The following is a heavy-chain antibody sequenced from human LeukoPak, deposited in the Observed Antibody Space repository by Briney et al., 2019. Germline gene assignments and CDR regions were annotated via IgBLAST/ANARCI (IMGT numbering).Heavy chain of an antibody. Sequence: ASVKVSCKASGYTFTSYDINWVRQATGQGLEWMGWMNPNSGNTGYAQKFQGRVTMTRNTSISTAYMELSSLRSEDTAVYYCASGRNYEGWFDPWGQGTLVTVSS. V-gene: IGHV1-8*01. J-gene: IGHJ5*02. CDR3: ASGRNYEGWFDP. D-gene: IGHD1-7*01. CDR1: GYTFTSYD. CDR2: MNPNSGNT.